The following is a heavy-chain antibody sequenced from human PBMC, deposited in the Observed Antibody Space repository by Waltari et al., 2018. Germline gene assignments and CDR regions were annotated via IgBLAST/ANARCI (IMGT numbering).Heavy chain of an antibody. CDR3: AGEGWELAPRPFDY. V-gene: IGHV1-69*06. J-gene: IGHJ4*02. D-gene: IGHD1-26*01. CDR1: GGTFSSYA. Sequence: QVQLVQSGAEVKKPGSSVKVSCKASGGTFSSYAISWVRQAPGQGLEWMGGIIPFLGTANYAQKFQGRVTITAEKPTGTAYMGLSSLGSGDTAVYYGAGEGWELAPRPFDYWGQGTLVIVSS. CDR2: IIPFLGTA.